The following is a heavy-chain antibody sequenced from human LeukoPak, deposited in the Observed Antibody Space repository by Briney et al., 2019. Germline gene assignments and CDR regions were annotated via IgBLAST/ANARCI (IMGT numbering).Heavy chain of an antibody. CDR2: IGGSGGST. CDR3: AKEAMYCRTDTRCHLH. V-gene: IGHV3-23*01. CDR1: GFTFSNYA. J-gene: IGHJ4*02. Sequence: LPGGSLRLSCAASGFTFSNYAMSWVRQAPGKGLEWVSGIGGSGGSTYYADSVKGRFTISRDNSENTLYLQMNSLRAEDTAVYYCAKEAMYCRTDTRCHLHWGQGTLVTVSS. D-gene: IGHD2-2*01.